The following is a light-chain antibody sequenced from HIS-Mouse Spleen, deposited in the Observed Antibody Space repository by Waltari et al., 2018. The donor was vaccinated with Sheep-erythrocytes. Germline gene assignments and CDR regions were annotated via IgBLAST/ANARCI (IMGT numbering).Light chain of an antibody. V-gene: IGLV2-11*01. CDR2: DVS. Sequence: QSALTQPRSVSGSPGQSVTISCTGTSSDVGGYNYVSWYQHHPGKAPKLMYYDVSKRPSGVPDRFSGSKSGNTASLTISGLQAEDEADYYCCSYAGSYNHVFATGTKVTVL. CDR3: CSYAGSYNHV. J-gene: IGLJ1*01. CDR1: SSDVGGYNY.